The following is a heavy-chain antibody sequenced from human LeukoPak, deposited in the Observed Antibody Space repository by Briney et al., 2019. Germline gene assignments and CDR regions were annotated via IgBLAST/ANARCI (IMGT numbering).Heavy chain of an antibody. CDR1: GYTFTGYY. J-gene: IGHJ4*02. CDR2: INTNTGNP. D-gene: IGHD3-16*02. Sequence: ASVKVSCKASGYTFTGYYMHWVRQAPGQGLEWMGWINTNTGNPTYAQGFTGRFVFSLDTSVSTAYLQISSLKAEDTAVYYCARGQGRLRLGELSSLYYWGQGTLVTVSS. CDR3: ARGQGRLRLGELSSLYY. V-gene: IGHV7-4-1*02.